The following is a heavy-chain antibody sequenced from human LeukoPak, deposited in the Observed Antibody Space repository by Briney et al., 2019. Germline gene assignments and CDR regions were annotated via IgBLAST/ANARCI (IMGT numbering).Heavy chain of an antibody. J-gene: IGHJ4*02. CDR2: IHHSGSI. CDR3: ARVGLGARYFDY. D-gene: IGHD1-26*01. V-gene: IGHV4-38-2*02. CDR1: GYSMSSGYY. Sequence: PSETLSLTCTVSGYSMSSGYYWGWIRQPPGKGLEWIGSIHHSGSIFYNPSLKSRVTIPIDTSNDLFSLKLSSVTATDTAVYYCARVGLGARYFDYWGQGTLVTVSS.